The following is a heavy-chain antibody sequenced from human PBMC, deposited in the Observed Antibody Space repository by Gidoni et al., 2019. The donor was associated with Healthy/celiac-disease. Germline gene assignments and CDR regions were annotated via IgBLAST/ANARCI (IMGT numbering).Heavy chain of an antibody. Sequence: QVQLVQSGSEVKKPGASVTVSCKASGYTFTSYGLSWVRQAPGQGLEWMGWISAYNGNTNYAQKLQGRVTMTTDTSTSTAYMELRSLRSDDTAVYYCARNHYCTNGVCYLPNWFDPWGQGTLVTVSS. CDR2: ISAYNGNT. CDR1: GYTFTSYG. J-gene: IGHJ5*02. V-gene: IGHV1-18*01. D-gene: IGHD2-8*01. CDR3: ARNHYCTNGVCYLPNWFDP.